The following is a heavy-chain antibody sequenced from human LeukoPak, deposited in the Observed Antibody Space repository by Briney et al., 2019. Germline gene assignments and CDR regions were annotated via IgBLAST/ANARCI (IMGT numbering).Heavy chain of an antibody. CDR2: ISSSGSTI. CDR1: GFTFSDYY. J-gene: IGHJ6*03. CDR3: AREGIYFWSGYSNYYYMDV. Sequence: PGGSLRLSCAASGFTFSDYYMSWIRQAPGKGLEWVSYISSSGSTIYYADSVKGRFTISRDNAKNSLYLQMNSLRAEDTAVYYCAREGIYFWSGYSNYYYMDVWGKGTTVTVSS. D-gene: IGHD3-3*01. V-gene: IGHV3-11*04.